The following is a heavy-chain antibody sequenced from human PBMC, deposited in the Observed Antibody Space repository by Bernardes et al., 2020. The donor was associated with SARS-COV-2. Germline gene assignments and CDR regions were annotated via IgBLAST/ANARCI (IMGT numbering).Heavy chain of an antibody. Sequence: SYTLSLTCTVSGGSISNFYWTWIRQPPRPGLEWIGYIYYNGNNKYNPSLKSRVTISIDTSKNQFSLELTSVTAADTAVYYCARAGENSLEDWGQETLVTVSS. CDR3: ARAGENSLED. CDR1: GGSISNFY. V-gene: IGHV4-59*01. J-gene: IGHJ4*02. D-gene: IGHD3-10*01. CDR2: IYYNGNN.